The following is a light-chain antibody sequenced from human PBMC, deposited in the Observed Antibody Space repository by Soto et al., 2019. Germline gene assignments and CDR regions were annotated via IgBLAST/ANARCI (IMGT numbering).Light chain of an antibody. CDR3: HQYASSPQT. CDR2: DAS. V-gene: IGKV3-20*01. J-gene: IGKJ1*01. CDR1: QSVAKNY. Sequence: EIVLTQSPGTLSLSPGERATLSCRASQSVAKNYLAWYQQEAGQAPRLLIYDASSRATSIPDRFSGSGSGTDFPLTISRLEPDDFAVYYCHQYASSPQTFGQGTKVEIK.